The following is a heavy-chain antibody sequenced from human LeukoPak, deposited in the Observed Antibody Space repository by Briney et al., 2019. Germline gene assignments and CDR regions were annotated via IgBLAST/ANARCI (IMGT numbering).Heavy chain of an antibody. J-gene: IGHJ4*02. CDR2: ISSNGDNT. Sequence: PGGSLRLSCSVSGFTFSTYVMHWVRQAPGKGLEYVSAISSNGDNTYYADSVKGRFTISRDNSKNTLYLQMSSLGADDTAVYYCVRGTGYWGQGTLVTVSS. V-gene: IGHV3-64D*06. CDR1: GFTFSTYV. CDR3: VRGTGY.